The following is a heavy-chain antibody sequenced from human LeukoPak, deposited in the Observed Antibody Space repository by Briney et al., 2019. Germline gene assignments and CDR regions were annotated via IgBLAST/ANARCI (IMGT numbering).Heavy chain of an antibody. D-gene: IGHD6-13*01. CDR1: GGSISSSGYY. CDR3: ARRQGSWLVYYYYYMDV. J-gene: IGHJ6*03. CDR2: IYYGGST. Sequence: PSETLSLTCTVSGGSISSSGYYWDWIRQPPGKGLEWIGNIYYGGSTYYNPSLKSRVTISVDTSKNQFFLKLSSVTAADTAVYYCARRQGSWLVYYYYYMDVWGKGTTVTVSS. V-gene: IGHV4-39*07.